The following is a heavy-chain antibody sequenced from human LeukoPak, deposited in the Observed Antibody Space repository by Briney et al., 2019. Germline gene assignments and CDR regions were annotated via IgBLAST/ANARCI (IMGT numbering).Heavy chain of an antibody. CDR1: GGSISSYY. CDR2: IYYSGST. CDR3: ARDSNWNRAFDI. V-gene: IGHV4-59*01. Sequence: PAETLSLTCTVSGGSISSYYWSWIRQPPGKGLEWIGYIYYSGSTNYNPSLKSRVPISVDTSKNQFSLKLSSVTAADTAVYYCARDSNWNRAFDIWGQGTMVTVSS. D-gene: IGHD1-20*01. J-gene: IGHJ3*02.